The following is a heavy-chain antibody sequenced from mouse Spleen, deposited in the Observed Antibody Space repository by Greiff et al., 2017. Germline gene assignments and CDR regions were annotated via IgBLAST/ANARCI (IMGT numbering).Heavy chain of an antibody. Sequence: VQLKQSGPELVKPGASVKIPCKASGYTFTDYNMDWVKQSHGKSLEWIGDINPNNGGTIYNQKFKGKATLTVDKSSSTAYMELRSLTSEDTAVYYCARLYGSTPFDYWGQGTTLTVSS. D-gene: IGHD1-1*01. CDR3: ARLYGSTPFDY. CDR1: GYTFTDYN. J-gene: IGHJ2*01. CDR2: INPNNGGT. V-gene: IGHV1-18*01.